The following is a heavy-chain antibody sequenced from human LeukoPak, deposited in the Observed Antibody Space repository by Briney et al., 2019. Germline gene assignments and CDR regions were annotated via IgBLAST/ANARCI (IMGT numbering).Heavy chain of an antibody. J-gene: IGHJ4*02. Sequence: WESLTLSCSASGFTFSNYAMHWVRQAPGRGLEYVSCISSNGSSTYYADSVKGRFTVSRDNSKNTLYLQMSSLRSEDTAVYYCVKGGIAVVIPFDFWGQGTLVTVSS. CDR1: GFTFSNYA. CDR2: ISSNGSST. D-gene: IGHD3-22*01. V-gene: IGHV3-64D*08. CDR3: VKGGIAVVIPFDF.